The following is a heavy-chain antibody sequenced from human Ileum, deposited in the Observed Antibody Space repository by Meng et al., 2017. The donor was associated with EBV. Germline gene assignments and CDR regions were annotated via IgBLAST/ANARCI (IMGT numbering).Heavy chain of an antibody. CDR2: IFHAGNT. V-gene: IGHV4-4*02. Sequence: GQVQESGPGLVQPSGTLSLTCGVSGDSIISTDTWWSWVRQPPGKGLEWIGEIFHAGNTNYNPSLKSQVTMSVDTSKNQFSLNLSSVTAADSAVYYCARGSHYTWDVWGQGTLVTVSS. D-gene: IGHD3-16*01. CDR3: ARGSHYTWDV. CDR1: GDSIISTDTW. J-gene: IGHJ4*02.